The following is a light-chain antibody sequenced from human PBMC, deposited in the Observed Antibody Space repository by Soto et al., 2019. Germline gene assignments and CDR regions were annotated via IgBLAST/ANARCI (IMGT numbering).Light chain of an antibody. Sequence: EIVMTQSPATLSVSPGERASLSCRASQSFGGSYLAWYQQKPGQAPSLLIYGASTRATGIPDRFSGSGSGTNFTLTISRLEPEDFAVYYCQQYDNSAWTFGQGTKVDIK. V-gene: IGKV3-20*01. J-gene: IGKJ1*01. CDR2: GAS. CDR3: QQYDNSAWT. CDR1: QSFGGSY.